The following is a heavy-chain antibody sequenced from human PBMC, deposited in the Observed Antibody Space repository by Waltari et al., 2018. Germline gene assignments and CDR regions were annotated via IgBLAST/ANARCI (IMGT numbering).Heavy chain of an antibody. CDR1: GYTLTEVS. CDR2: FVPDDGEP. CDR3: ATGKPSSSWPRVGFDY. J-gene: IGHJ4*02. V-gene: IGHV1-24*01. D-gene: IGHD6-13*01. Sequence: QVQLVQSGAEVKKPGASVKVSCKVSGYTLTEVSMPGVGQAPGKGLEWMGGFVPDDGEPIYAQQFQGRCTMTTDTSTDTAYMEQSSLSSEATAVYYCATGKPSSSWPRVGFDYWGQGTLVTGSS.